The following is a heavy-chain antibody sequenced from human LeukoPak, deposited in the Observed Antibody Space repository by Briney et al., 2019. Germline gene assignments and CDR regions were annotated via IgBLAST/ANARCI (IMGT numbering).Heavy chain of an antibody. Sequence: ASVKVSFTASGYTFTVYYMHWVRQAPGQGLEWMGWINPNSGGTNYAQKFQGWVTMTRDTSISTAYMELSRLRSDDTAVYYCARETIDPTDVLRFLEWSSGMDVWGQGTTVTVSS. CDR2: INPNSGGT. CDR3: ARETIDPTDVLRFLEWSSGMDV. D-gene: IGHD3-3*01. V-gene: IGHV1-2*04. J-gene: IGHJ6*02. CDR1: GYTFTVYY.